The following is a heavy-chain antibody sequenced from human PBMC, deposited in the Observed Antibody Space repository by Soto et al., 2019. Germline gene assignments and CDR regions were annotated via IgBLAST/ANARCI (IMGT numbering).Heavy chain of an antibody. D-gene: IGHD3-3*01. Sequence: SVKVSCKASGGTFSSYTISWVRQAPGQGLEWMGRIIPILGIANYAQKFQGRVTITADKSTSTAYMELSSLRSEDTAVYYCASGYYDFWSGTWFDPWGQGTLVTVSS. CDR1: GGTFSSYT. CDR3: ASGYYDFWSGTWFDP. J-gene: IGHJ5*02. V-gene: IGHV1-69*02. CDR2: IIPILGIA.